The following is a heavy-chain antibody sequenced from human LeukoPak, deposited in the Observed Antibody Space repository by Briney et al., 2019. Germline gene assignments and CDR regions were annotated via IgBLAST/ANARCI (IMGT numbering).Heavy chain of an antibody. CDR1: GFTFSSYS. J-gene: IGHJ4*02. V-gene: IGHV3-21*01. D-gene: IGHD3-22*01. CDR3: VSNSYDSSGYYYS. Sequence: KSGGSLRLSCAASGFTFSSYSMNWVRQAPGKGLEWVSSISSSSSYIYYADSVKGRFTISRDNAKNSLYLQMNSLRAEDTAVYYCVSNSYDSSGYYYSWGLGTLVTVSS. CDR2: ISSSSSYI.